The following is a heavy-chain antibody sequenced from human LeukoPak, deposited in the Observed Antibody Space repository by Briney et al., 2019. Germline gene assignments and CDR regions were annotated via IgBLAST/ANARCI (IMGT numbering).Heavy chain of an antibody. J-gene: IGHJ4*02. V-gene: IGHV3-15*01. CDR3: CQEARPFLATL. CDR2: IKSKGSGGTT. Sequence: PGGSLRLSCAVSGLTFSDAWMTWARHTPGKGLEWGCHIKSKGSGGTTDYAAPVKGRFTISRDDSKGLVYLQMNSLKTEDSAVYYCCQEARPFLATLWGQGTLVTVSS. D-gene: IGHD3-3*02. CDR1: GLTFSDAW.